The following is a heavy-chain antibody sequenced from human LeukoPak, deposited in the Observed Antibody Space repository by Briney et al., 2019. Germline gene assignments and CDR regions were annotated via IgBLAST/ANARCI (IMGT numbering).Heavy chain of an antibody. V-gene: IGHV4-61*02. CDR3: ARFSGYDAFDI. J-gene: IGHJ3*02. D-gene: IGHD3-22*01. CDR1: GGSISSGSYY. Sequence: SETLSLTCTVSGGSISSGSYYWSWIRQPAGKGLEWIGRIYTSGSSDYNPSLKSRVIISLDTSKNQFSLKLTSVTAADTAVYYCARFSGYDAFDIWGQGTMVTVSS. CDR2: IYTSGSS.